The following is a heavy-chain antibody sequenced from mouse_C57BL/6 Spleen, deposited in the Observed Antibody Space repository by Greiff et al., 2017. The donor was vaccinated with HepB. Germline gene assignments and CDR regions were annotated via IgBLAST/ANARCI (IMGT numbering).Heavy chain of an antibody. CDR2: ISSGGSYT. D-gene: IGHD2-3*01. CDR3: ARRRDGLYAMDY. CDR1: GFTFSSYG. Sequence: EVKLVESGGDLVKPGGSLKLSCAASGFTFSSYGMSWVRQTPDKRLEWVATISSGGSYTYYPDSVKGRFTISRDNAKNTLYLQMSSLKSEDTAMYYCARRRDGLYAMDYWGQGTSVTVSS. V-gene: IGHV5-6*02. J-gene: IGHJ4*01.